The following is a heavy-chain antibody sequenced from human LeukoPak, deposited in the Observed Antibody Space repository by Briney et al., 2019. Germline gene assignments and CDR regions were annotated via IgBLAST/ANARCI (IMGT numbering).Heavy chain of an antibody. J-gene: IGHJ4*01. CDR3: ARDTVDTAMAADY. CDR1: GYTFTGYY. V-gene: IGHV1-2*02. D-gene: IGHD5-18*01. Sequence: SVKVSCQASGYTFTGYYMHWVRQAPGQGVAWMGWINPNSGGTNYAQKFQGRVTMTRDTSISTAYMELSRLRSDDTAVYYCARDTVDTAMAADYCGQGTLVTVSS. CDR2: INPNSGGT.